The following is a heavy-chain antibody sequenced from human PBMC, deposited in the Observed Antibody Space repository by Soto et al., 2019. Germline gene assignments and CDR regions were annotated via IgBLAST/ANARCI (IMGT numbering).Heavy chain of an antibody. CDR2: ISAYNGNT. CDR3: ARGFMITFGGVIAPYDAFDI. V-gene: IGHV1-18*01. J-gene: IGHJ3*02. Sequence: QVQLVQSGAEAKKPGASVKVSCKASGYTFTSYGISWVRQAPGQGLEWMGWISAYNGNTNYAQKLQGRVTMTTDTSTSTDYMELRSLRSDDTAVYYCARGFMITFGGVIAPYDAFDIWGQGTMVTVSS. CDR1: GYTFTSYG. D-gene: IGHD3-16*02.